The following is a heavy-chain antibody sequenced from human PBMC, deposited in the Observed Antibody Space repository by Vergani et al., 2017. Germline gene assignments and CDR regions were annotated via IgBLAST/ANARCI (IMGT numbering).Heavy chain of an antibody. V-gene: IGHV3-13*01. J-gene: IGHJ2*01. CDR3: AKRDPDWYFDL. CDR2: IGTAGDT. CDR1: GFTFSSYD. Sequence: VQLVESGGGVVQPGGSLRLSCAASGFTFSSYDMHWVRQATGKGLEWVSAIGTAGDTYYPGSVKGRFTISRDNSKNTLYLHMNSLRAEDTAVYYCAKRDPDWYFDLWGRGILVTVSS.